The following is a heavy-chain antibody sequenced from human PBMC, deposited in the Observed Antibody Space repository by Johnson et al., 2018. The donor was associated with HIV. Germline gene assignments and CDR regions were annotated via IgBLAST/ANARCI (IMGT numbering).Heavy chain of an antibody. Sequence: VQLVENGGGLIQPGGSLRLSCAASGFTVSSNYMSWVRQAPGKGLEWVSVIYSGGSTYYADSVKGRFTISRDNSKNTLYLQMNSLGAEETAVYYCARAPQTYNWSYMMAFDIWGQGTMVTVSS. J-gene: IGHJ3*02. CDR2: IYSGGST. CDR1: GFTVSSNY. V-gene: IGHV3-53*02. D-gene: IGHD1-7*01. CDR3: ARAPQTYNWSYMMAFDI.